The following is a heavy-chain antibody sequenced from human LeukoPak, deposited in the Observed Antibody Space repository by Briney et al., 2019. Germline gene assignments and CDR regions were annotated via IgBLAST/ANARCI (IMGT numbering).Heavy chain of an antibody. CDR1: GYTFTSYA. CDR3: ARDLGFDYLFDY. J-gene: IGHJ4*02. D-gene: IGHD3-9*01. V-gene: IGHV1-3*01. CDR2: INAGNGNT. Sequence: ASVKVSCKASGYTFTSYAMHWVRQAPGRRLEWMGWINAGNGNTKYSQKFQGRVTITRDTSASTAYMELSSLRSEDTAVYYCARDLGFDYLFDYWGQGTLVTVSS.